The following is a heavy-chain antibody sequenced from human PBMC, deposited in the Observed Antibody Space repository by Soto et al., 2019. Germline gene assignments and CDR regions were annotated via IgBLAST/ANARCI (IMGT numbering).Heavy chain of an antibody. D-gene: IGHD3-3*01. J-gene: IGHJ6*03. Sequence: PSETLSLTCTVSGGSISSYYWSWIRQPPGKGLEWIGYIYYSGSTNYNPSLKSRVTISVDTSKNQFSLKLSSVTAADTAVYYCAGSDWSGYSLTPMDVWGKGTTVTVSS. CDR2: IYYSGST. CDR3: AGSDWSGYSLTPMDV. CDR1: GGSISSYY. V-gene: IGHV4-59*01.